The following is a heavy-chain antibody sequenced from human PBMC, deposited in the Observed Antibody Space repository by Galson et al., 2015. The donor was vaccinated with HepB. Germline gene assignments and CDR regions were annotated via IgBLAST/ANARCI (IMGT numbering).Heavy chain of an antibody. CDR2: INPNSGGT. CDR3: AREVAVAGTSGPPSYCYYMDV. D-gene: IGHD6-19*01. Sequence: SVKVSCKASGYTFTGYYMHWVRQAPGQGLEWMGWINPNSGGTNYAQKFQGWVTMTRDTSISTAYMELSRLRSDDTAVYYCAREVAVAGTSGPPSYCYYMDVWGKGTTVTVSS. CDR1: GYTFTGYY. V-gene: IGHV1-2*04. J-gene: IGHJ6*03.